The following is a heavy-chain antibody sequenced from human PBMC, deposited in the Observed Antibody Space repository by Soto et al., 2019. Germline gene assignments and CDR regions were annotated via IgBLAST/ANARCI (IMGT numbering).Heavy chain of an antibody. CDR2: LSGSGETS. J-gene: IGHJ4*02. V-gene: IGHV3-23*01. CDR3: AKEDVVPGAIAGWVVRVHDY. CDR1: GFTFSSYA. Sequence: EVQLLESGGGLVQPGGSLRLSCAASGFTFSSYAMSWVRQAPGKGLEWVSTLSGSGETSYYADSGKGRFTVSRDNSKNTLYLQLNTLRAEDTAVYYCAKEDVVPGAIAGWVVRVHDYWGQGTLVTVSS. D-gene: IGHD2-2*01.